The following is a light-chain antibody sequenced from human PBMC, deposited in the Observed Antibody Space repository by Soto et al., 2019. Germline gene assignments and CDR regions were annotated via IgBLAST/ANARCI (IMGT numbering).Light chain of an antibody. CDR2: DAS. V-gene: IGKV3D-15*01. J-gene: IGKJ5*01. CDR1: QSVSGY. CDR3: QQYNTWPPIT. Sequence: EIVFTQSPGTPSLSPGERATLSCRASQSVSGYLAWYQQKPGQAPRLLIYDASKGATGIPARFSGSGSWTEFTLTISSLQSEDFAVYYCQQYNTWPPITFGQGTRLEIK.